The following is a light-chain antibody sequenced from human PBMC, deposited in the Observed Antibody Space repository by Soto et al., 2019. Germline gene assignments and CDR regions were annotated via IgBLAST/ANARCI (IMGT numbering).Light chain of an antibody. V-gene: IGKV1-5*01. CDR2: DAS. CDR1: QSLDKW. CDR3: QQYNRYPYT. J-gene: IGKJ2*01. Sequence: DIPMTQSPSTLSASVGDRVSISCRASQSLDKWLAWYQQKPGEAPKLLVSDASNLESGVSSRFTGSGSGTEFTLTTSSIQPDDFATYYCQQYNRYPYTFGQGTKLEIK.